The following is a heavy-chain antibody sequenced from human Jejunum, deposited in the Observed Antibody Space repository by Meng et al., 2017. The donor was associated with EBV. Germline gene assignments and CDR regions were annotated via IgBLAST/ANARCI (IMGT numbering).Heavy chain of an antibody. CDR2: ISYNTGNP. CDR3: ARDRRVGSYDY. J-gene: IGHJ4*02. V-gene: IGHV7-4-1*02. CDR1: GYIFTTYS. Sequence: QVQLVQSGSELREPGASVKVSCKASGYIFTTYSMNWVRQAPGQGLEWMGYISYNTGNPSYAQGFTGRFVFSWDTSVNTAYLQISSLRAEDTAVYYCARDRRVGSYDYWGQGTMVTVYS. D-gene: IGHD1-26*01.